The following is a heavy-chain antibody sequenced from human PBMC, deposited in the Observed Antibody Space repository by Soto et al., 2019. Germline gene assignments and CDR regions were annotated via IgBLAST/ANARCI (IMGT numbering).Heavy chain of an antibody. CDR3: ARGTDGFEF. CDR1: GFIFGDFA. V-gene: IGHV3-49*04. CDR2: MRSEDYGGTT. D-gene: IGHD1-1*01. Sequence: GGSLRLSCTGSGFIFGDFAVSWVRQAPGKGLEWVGFMRSEDYGGTTEYAASVKGRFTISRDDYKNIGFLHMDSLKNEDTGVYYCARGTDGFEFWGRGILVTRLL. J-gene: IGHJ4*02.